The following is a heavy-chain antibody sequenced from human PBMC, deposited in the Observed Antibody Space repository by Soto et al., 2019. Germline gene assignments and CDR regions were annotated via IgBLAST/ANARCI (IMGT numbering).Heavy chain of an antibody. Sequence: ASVKVSCKASGYTFTGYYMHWVRQAPGQGLEWMGWINPNSGETIYAQKFQGRVTMTEDTSTDTAYMELSSLRSEDTAVYYCATEPGSGRYYFDYWGQGTLVTVSS. D-gene: IGHD6-19*01. J-gene: IGHJ4*02. V-gene: IGHV1-2*02. CDR3: ATEPGSGRYYFDY. CDR1: GYTFTGYY. CDR2: INPNSGET.